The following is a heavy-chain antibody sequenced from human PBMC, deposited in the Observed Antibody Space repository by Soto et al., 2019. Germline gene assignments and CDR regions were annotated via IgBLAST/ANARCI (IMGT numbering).Heavy chain of an antibody. J-gene: IGHJ3*02. D-gene: IGHD1-26*01. Sequence: QVQLVQSGAEVKKPGSSVKVSCKASGGTFSSYAISWVRQAPGQGLEWMGGIIPIFGTANYAQKFQGRVTITADESTIKAYIEMSSLISEDTAVYYCARESGSPLRYAFHIWGQGTMVNVSS. CDR3: ARESGSPLRYAFHI. CDR1: GGTFSSYA. CDR2: IIPIFGTA. V-gene: IGHV1-69*12.